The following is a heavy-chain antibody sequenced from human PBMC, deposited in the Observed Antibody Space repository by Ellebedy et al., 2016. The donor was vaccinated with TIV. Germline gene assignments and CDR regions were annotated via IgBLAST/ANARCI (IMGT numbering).Heavy chain of an antibody. J-gene: IGHJ4*02. D-gene: IGHD6-6*01. Sequence: PGGSLRLSCAASGFTFSSYAMSWVRQAPGKGLGWVSAISGSGGSTYYADSVKGRFTISRDNTKNTLYLQMNSLRAEDTAVYYCARDDFLSSSWDYWGQGTLVTVSS. CDR2: ISGSGGST. V-gene: IGHV3-23*01. CDR3: ARDDFLSSSWDY. CDR1: GFTFSSYA.